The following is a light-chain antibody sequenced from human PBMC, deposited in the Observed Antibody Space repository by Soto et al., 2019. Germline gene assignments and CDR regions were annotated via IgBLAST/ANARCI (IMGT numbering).Light chain of an antibody. CDR2: DAS. CDR1: QSVKTF. V-gene: IGKV3-11*01. Sequence: EIVLTQSPATLSLSPGERATLSCRASQSVKTFLVWYQHRPGQAPRVLIYDASHRATGIPARFSGRGSGTDFTLTISSLEPDDAARYYGQQRSNWPPITFGQGTRLEIK. J-gene: IGKJ5*01. CDR3: QQRSNWPPIT.